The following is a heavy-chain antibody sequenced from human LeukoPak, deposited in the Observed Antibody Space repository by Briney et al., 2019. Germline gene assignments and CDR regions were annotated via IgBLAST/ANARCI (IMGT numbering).Heavy chain of an antibody. CDR3: ARVYGGFAFDI. V-gene: IGHV3-21*01. CDR2: ISSSSSYI. D-gene: IGHD4-23*01. J-gene: IGHJ3*02. Sequence: GGSLRLSCAASGFTFSSYSMNWVRQAPGKGLEWVSSISSSSSYIYYADPVKGRFTISRDNAKNSLYLQMNSLRAEDTAVYYCARVYGGFAFDIWGQGTMVTVSS. CDR1: GFTFSSYS.